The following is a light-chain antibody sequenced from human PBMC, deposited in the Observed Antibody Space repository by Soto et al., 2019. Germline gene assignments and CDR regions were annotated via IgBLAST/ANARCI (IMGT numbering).Light chain of an antibody. CDR1: QSVSNNY. V-gene: IGKV3-20*01. CDR2: GAS. J-gene: IGKJ4*01. CDR3: QQYGSSPLT. Sequence: EIVLTQSPGTLSLSPGERATLSCRASQSVSNNYLAWYQQKPVQAPRLLISGASSRATGIPDRFNGSGSGTDFTLTISRLEPEDFAVYYCQQYGSSPLTFGGGTKVEIK.